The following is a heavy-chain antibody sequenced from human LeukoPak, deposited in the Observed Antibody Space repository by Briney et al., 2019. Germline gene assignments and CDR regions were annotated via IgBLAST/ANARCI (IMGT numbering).Heavy chain of an antibody. D-gene: IGHD3-22*01. J-gene: IGHJ3*01. V-gene: IGHV3-48*01. Sequence: GGSLRLSCAASGFTFSSYGMHWVRQAPGKGLEWVSYISSSSSTIYYADSVKGRFTISRDNGKNSLYLQMNNLRAEDTAVYYCARDWRYYYDSSNYPTDAFDFWGQGTMVTVSS. CDR3: ARDWRYYYDSSNYPTDAFDF. CDR2: ISSSSSTI. CDR1: GFTFSSYG.